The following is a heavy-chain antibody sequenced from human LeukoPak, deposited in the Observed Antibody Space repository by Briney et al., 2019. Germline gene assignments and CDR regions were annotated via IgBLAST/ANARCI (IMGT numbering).Heavy chain of an antibody. CDR2: INPNSGGT. CDR3: ARDAIVRDYSNADY. CDR1: GYTFSGYY. D-gene: IGHD4-11*01. J-gene: IGHJ4*02. Sequence: ASVKVSCKASGYTFSGYYLHWVRQAPGKGLEWMGWINPNSGGTNYAQKLQGRVTMTRDTSISTAYMELSRLTSDDTAVYYCARDAIVRDYSNADYWGEGTLVTVSS. V-gene: IGHV1-2*02.